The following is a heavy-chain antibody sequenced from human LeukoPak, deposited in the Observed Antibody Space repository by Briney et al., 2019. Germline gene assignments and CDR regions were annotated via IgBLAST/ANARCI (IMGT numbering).Heavy chain of an antibody. Sequence: GASVKVSCKASGYTFTSYGISWVRQAPGQGLEWMGWISAYNGNTNYAQKLQGRVTMTTDTSTSTAYMELRSLRSDDTAVHYCARSGRWEEATDAVDYWGQGTLVTVSS. CDR2: ISAYNGNT. CDR3: ARSGRWEEATDAVDY. J-gene: IGHJ4*02. V-gene: IGHV1-18*01. CDR1: GYTFTSYG. D-gene: IGHD4-23*01.